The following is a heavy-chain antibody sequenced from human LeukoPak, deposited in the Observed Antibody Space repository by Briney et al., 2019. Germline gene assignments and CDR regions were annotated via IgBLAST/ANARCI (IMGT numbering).Heavy chain of an antibody. CDR1: GFTFNHFW. CDR3: ARRIFQGSSGWYLFDY. CDR2: IKKTGSET. Sequence: PGGSLRLSCAASGFTFNHFWMSWIRQAPGKGLEWVAYIKKTGSETYYVDSVKGRFTITRDNTRNSLFLQMYSLRAEDTAVYYCARRIFQGSSGWYLFDYWGQGTLVTVSS. D-gene: IGHD6-19*01. J-gene: IGHJ4*02. V-gene: IGHV3-7*01.